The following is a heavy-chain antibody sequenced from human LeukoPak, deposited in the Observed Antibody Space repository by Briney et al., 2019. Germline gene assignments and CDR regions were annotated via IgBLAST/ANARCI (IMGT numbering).Heavy chain of an antibody. CDR1: GYTFTSYA. D-gene: IGHD1-26*01. CDR3: ARVAGRIVRATLLGYYYYYGMDV. CDR2: INTNTGNP. Sequence: ASVKVSCKASGYTFTSYAMNWVRQAPGQGLEWMGWINTNTGNPTYAQGFTGRFVFSLDTSVSTAYLQISSLKAEDTAVYYCARVAGRIVRATLLGYYYYYGMDVWGQGTTVTVSS. V-gene: IGHV7-4-1*02. J-gene: IGHJ6*02.